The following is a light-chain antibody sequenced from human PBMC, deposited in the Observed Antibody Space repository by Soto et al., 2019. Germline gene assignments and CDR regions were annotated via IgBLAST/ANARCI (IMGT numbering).Light chain of an antibody. CDR2: QDS. J-gene: IGLJ1*01. CDR3: QAWDSRTAV. CDR1: KLGDKY. Sequence: SYELTQPPSVSVSPGQTASITCFGDKLGDKYACWYQQKPGQSPVLVIYQDSKRPSGIPERFSGSNSGNTATLTISGTQAMDEADYYCQAWDSRTAVFGTGTKLTVL. V-gene: IGLV3-1*01.